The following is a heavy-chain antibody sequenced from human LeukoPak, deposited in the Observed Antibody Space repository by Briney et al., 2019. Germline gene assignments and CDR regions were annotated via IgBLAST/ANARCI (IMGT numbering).Heavy chain of an antibody. CDR2: IYYSGST. CDR1: RGSTSGYY. D-gene: IGHD3-22*01. CDR3: ARSYDSSGYWYDY. J-gene: IGHJ4*02. Sequence: SETPSLTSTLPRGSTSGYYWSSLPHPPRTGLEWIGFIYYSGSTSYNPSLKSRVTISLGTSKNQFSLKLNSVTAADTAVYYCARSYDSSGYWYDYWGQGTLVTVSS. V-gene: IGHV4-59*01.